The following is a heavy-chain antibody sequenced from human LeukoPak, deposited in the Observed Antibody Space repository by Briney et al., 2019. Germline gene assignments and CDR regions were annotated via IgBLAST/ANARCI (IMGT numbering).Heavy chain of an antibody. CDR3: ARSGDITGTTGV. CDR1: GFTFSAYT. J-gene: IGHJ3*01. CDR2: ISYDGGNK. Sequence: PGRSLRLSCSASGFTFSAYTMHWVRQAPGKGLEWVAIISYDGGNKYYADSVKGRFTISKDNSKNTLYLQMNSLTVEDTAVYFCARSGDITGTTGVWGQGTMVTVSS. V-gene: IGHV3-30-3*01. D-gene: IGHD1-7*01.